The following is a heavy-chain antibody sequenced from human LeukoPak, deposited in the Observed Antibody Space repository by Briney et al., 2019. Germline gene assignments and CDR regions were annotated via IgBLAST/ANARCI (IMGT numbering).Heavy chain of an antibody. J-gene: IGHJ4*02. Sequence: ASVKVSCKASGGTFSSYAISWVRQAPGQGLEWMGVINPSGGSTSYAQKFQGRVTMTRDMSTSIVYMELSSLRSEDTAVYYCARDPKDDTSGYYYFDYWGQGTLVTVSS. CDR1: GGTFSSYA. CDR3: ARDPKDDTSGYYYFDY. V-gene: IGHV1-46*01. D-gene: IGHD3-22*01. CDR2: INPSGGST.